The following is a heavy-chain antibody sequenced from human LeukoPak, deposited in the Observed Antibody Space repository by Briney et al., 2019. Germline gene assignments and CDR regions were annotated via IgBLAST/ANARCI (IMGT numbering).Heavy chain of an antibody. V-gene: IGHV3-23*01. CDR2: LSDSGVTT. Sequence: GGSLRLSCAGSGFTFSGYGMVWVCQAPGKGLEWVSGLSDSGVTTYYADSVKGRFTISGDNVKNTLYLQMNSLRAEDTAIYYCAKQRGIYMYRPFEDWGQGTLVTVSS. J-gene: IGHJ4*02. D-gene: IGHD2/OR15-2a*01. CDR1: GFTFSGYG. CDR3: AKQRGIYMYRPFED.